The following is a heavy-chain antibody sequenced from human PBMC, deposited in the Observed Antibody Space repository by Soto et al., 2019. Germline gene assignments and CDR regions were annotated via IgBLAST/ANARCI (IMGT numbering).Heavy chain of an antibody. CDR3: ARGPNWDYGYFDY. D-gene: IGHD1-7*01. V-gene: IGHV4-34*01. Sequence: QVQLQQWGAGLLKPSETLSLTCAVYGGSFSGYYWSWIRQPPGKGLEWIGEINHSGSTNYNPSLKSRVTISVDTSKNQFSLKLSSVTAADTAVYYCARGPNWDYGYFDYWGQGTLVTVSS. CDR2: INHSGST. J-gene: IGHJ4*02. CDR1: GGSFSGYY.